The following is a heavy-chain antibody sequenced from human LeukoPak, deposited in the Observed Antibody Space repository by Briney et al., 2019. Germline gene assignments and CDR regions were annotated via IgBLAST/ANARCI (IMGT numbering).Heavy chain of an antibody. D-gene: IGHD5-18*01. Sequence: PSETLSLTCTVSGGSISSSSYYWGWIRQPPGKGLEWIGSIYYSGCTYYNPSLKSRVTISVDTSKHQFSLKLSSVPAADTAVYYCARPSGYSYVDYYYYYGMDVWGQGTTVTVSS. CDR3: ARPSGYSYVDYYYYYGMDV. CDR2: IYYSGCT. CDR1: GGSISSSSYY. V-gene: IGHV4-39*01. J-gene: IGHJ6*02.